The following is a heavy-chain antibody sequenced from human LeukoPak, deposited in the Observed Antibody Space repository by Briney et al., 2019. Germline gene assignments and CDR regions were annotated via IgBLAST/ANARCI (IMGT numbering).Heavy chain of an antibody. CDR1: GFTFSSYA. CDR3: ARVNYYYDSSGYYYGEHAFDI. J-gene: IGHJ3*02. CDR2: IYTSGST. Sequence: GSLRLSCAASGFTFSSYAMSWIRQPAGKGLEWIGRIYTSGSTNYNPSLKSRVTMSVDTSKNQFSLKLSSVTAADTAVYYCARVNYYYDSSGYYYGEHAFDIWGQGTMVTVSS. V-gene: IGHV4-4*07. D-gene: IGHD3-22*01.